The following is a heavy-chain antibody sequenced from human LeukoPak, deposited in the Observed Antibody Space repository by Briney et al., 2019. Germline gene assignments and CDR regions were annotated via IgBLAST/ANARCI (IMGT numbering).Heavy chain of an antibody. J-gene: IGHJ4*02. Sequence: GGSLRLSCAATGFTFSTYWMSWVRQAPGKGLEWVANIKQDGSDKFYVDSVKGRFTISRDNAKNSMYLQMNSLRAEDTAVYYCARVLPVASRDYWGQGTLVTVSS. V-gene: IGHV3-7*01. CDR2: IKQDGSDK. D-gene: IGHD2-2*01. CDR3: ARVLPVASRDY. CDR1: GFTFSTYW.